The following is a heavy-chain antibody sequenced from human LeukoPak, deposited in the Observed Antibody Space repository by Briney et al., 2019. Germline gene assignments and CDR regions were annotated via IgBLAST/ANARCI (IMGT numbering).Heavy chain of an antibody. CDR1: GFTFSSYW. V-gene: IGHV3-74*01. CDR3: ARVYSSSFVFDY. D-gene: IGHD6-6*01. CDR2: IISDGSTT. J-gene: IGHJ4*02. Sequence: GGSLRLSCVASGFTFSSYWVHWVRQTPGKGLVWVSRIISDGSTTNYADSVKGRFTISRDNAKNTLYLQMNSLRVEDTAMYYCARVYSSSFVFDYWGQGTLVTVSS.